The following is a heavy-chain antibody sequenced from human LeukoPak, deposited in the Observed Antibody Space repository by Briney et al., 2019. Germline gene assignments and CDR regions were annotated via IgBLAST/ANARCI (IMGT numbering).Heavy chain of an antibody. CDR1: GFTFSSYS. J-gene: IGHJ4*02. Sequence: GGSLRLSCAASGFTFSSYSMNWVRQAPGKGLEWVSYISSSSSTIYYADSVKGRFTISRDNSKTTVFLQMNSLRAEDTAVYYCAVSVRFERVWHYFNNWGQGTQVTVSS. V-gene: IGHV3-48*01. D-gene: IGHD3-9*01. CDR2: ISSSSSTI. CDR3: AVSVRFERVWHYFNN.